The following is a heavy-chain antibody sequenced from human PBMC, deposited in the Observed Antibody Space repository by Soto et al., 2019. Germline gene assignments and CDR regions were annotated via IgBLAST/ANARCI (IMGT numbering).Heavy chain of an antibody. CDR3: TRERGGTAAAGAGNDAFDI. J-gene: IGHJ3*02. CDR2: INTTRGDS. D-gene: IGHD6-13*01. Sequence: ASVKVSCKASGYTLSDYYIQWVRQAPGQELEWMGGINTTRGDSNYAQKFQGRVTMSRDTSINTAYMELRWLRSEDTAVYYCTRERGGTAAAGAGNDAFDIWGQGTKVTVSS. CDR1: GYTLSDYY. V-gene: IGHV1-2*02.